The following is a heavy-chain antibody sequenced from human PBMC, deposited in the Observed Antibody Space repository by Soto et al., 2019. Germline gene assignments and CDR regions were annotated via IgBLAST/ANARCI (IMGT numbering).Heavy chain of an antibody. CDR1: GGSITSANFF. D-gene: IGHD3-10*01. CDR3: ARDRLSLIRGVPHYDGIDV. Sequence: QVQLQESGPGLVKPSQTLSLTCTVSGGSITSANFFWTGIRQHPGKGLEWIGYIYHRGSTYYNPSLKSRVTISIDKSQNQSSLTLTSVTAADTAIYFCARDRLSLIRGVPHYDGIDVWGQGTTVTVSS. V-gene: IGHV4-31*03. CDR2: IYHRGST. J-gene: IGHJ6*02.